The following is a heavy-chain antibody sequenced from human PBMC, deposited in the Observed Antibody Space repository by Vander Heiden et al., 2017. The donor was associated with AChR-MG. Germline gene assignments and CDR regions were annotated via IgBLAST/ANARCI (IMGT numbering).Heavy chain of an antibody. CDR2: LYPGGNT. CDR3: VRDRAGRLLSWFDP. CDR1: AFIVSSNH. V-gene: IGHV3-53*01. Sequence: EVQLVEPGGGLIQPGGSLRLSCAPAAFIVSSNHMGWVRQAPGKGLEWLSVLYPGGNTYYAGSMKGRFTISRDDSKNILYLQMNSLTVDDTAMYYCVRDRAGRLLSWFDPWGQGTLVTVSS. J-gene: IGHJ5*02.